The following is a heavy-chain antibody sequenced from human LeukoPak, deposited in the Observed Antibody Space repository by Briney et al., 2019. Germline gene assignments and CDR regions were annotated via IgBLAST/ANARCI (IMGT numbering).Heavy chain of an antibody. CDR3: ARGSHSSFDY. V-gene: IGHV6-1*01. CDR1: GDSLSNNNVA. CDR2: TYYRPKFNT. Sequence: SQTLSLTCAISGDSLSNNNVAWNWIRQSPSRGLEWLGRTYYRPKFNTDYAVSAKSRIAINSDTSKNHFSLQLNSVTPEDTGVYYCARGSHSSFDYWGQGTLVTVSS. D-gene: IGHD3-10*01. J-gene: IGHJ4*02.